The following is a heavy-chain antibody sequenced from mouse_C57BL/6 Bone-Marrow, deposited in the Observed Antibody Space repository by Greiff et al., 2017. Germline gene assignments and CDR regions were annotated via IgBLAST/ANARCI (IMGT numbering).Heavy chain of an antibody. J-gene: IGHJ1*03. CDR1: GYTFTSYD. V-gene: IGHV1-85*01. CDR2: LYPRDGST. D-gene: IGHD1-1*01. Sequence: QVQLQQSGPELVKPGASVKLSCKASGYTFTSYDINWVKQRPGQGLEWIGWLYPRDGSTTYNEKFKGKATLTVDTSSSIAYMELQSLTSEDSAVYFCARLEFDGSSGDWYCDVWGTGTTVTVSS. CDR3: ARLEFDGSSGDWYCDV.